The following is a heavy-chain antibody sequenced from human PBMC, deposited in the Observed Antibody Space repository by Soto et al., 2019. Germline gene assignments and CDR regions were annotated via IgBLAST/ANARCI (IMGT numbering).Heavy chain of an antibody. D-gene: IGHD4-17*01. CDR3: ARAYGESYYFDY. J-gene: IGHJ4*02. CDR2: IIPILGIA. V-gene: IGHV1-69*02. CDR1: GGTFSSYT. Sequence: QVQLVQSGAEVKKPGSSVKVSCTASGGTFSSYTISWVRQAPGQGLEWMGRIIPILGIANYAQKFQGRVTITADKSTSTAYMELSSLRSEDTAVYYCARAYGESYYFDYWGQGTLVTVSS.